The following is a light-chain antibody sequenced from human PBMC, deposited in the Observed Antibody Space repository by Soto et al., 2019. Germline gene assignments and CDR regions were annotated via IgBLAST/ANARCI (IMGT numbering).Light chain of an antibody. CDR1: QSISSY. CDR3: QQSYSTPPT. Sequence: IQITQSPSSLSASVGDRVTTTCRASQSISSYLNWYQQKPGKAPKLLIYAASSLQSGVPSRFSGSGSGTDFTLTISSLQPEDFATYYCQQSYSTPPTFGQGTKVDIK. J-gene: IGKJ1*01. CDR2: AAS. V-gene: IGKV1-39*01.